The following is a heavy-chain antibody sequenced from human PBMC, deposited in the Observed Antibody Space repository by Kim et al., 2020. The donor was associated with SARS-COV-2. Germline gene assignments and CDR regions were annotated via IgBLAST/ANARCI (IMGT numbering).Heavy chain of an antibody. CDR1: GYSISSAYY. CDR3: ARDGSLGWGTYDGFGL. V-gene: IGHV4-38-2*02. Sequence: SETLSLTCTVSGYSISSAYYWAWVRQPPGKGLELMGSIRHSGSTYYNPSLKSRVTVSMDTSRNQFSLKLTSVTAADTAVYYCARDGSLGWGTYDGFGLW. J-gene: IGHJ2*01. D-gene: IGHD3-16*01. CDR2: IRHSGST.